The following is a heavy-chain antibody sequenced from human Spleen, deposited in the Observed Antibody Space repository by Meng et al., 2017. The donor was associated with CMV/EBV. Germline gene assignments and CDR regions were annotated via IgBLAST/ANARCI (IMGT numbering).Heavy chain of an antibody. CDR1: GFTFSSYA. CDR3: ARDLFSGQLGYCSRTNCYSNHFDY. Sequence: GESLKISCAASGFTFSSYAMHWVRQAPGKGLEWVAVISYDGSNKYYADSVKGRFTISRDNSKNPLYLQMNSLRAEDTAVYYCARDLFSGQLGYCSRTNCYSNHFDYWGQGALVTVSS. J-gene: IGHJ4*02. D-gene: IGHD2-2*01. CDR2: ISYDGSNK. V-gene: IGHV3-30*04.